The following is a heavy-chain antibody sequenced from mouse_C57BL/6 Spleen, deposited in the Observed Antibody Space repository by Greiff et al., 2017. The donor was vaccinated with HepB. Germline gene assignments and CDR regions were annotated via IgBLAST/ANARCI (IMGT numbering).Heavy chain of an antibody. D-gene: IGHD1-1*01. Sequence: EVHLVESEGGLVQPGSSMKLSCTASGFTFSDYYMAWVRQVPEKGLEWVANINYDGSSTYYLDSLKSRFIISRDNAKNILYLQMSSLKSEDTATYYCAREGGSSHWYFDVWGTGTTVTVSS. CDR2: INYDGSST. CDR1: GFTFSDYY. V-gene: IGHV5-16*01. J-gene: IGHJ1*03. CDR3: AREGGSSHWYFDV.